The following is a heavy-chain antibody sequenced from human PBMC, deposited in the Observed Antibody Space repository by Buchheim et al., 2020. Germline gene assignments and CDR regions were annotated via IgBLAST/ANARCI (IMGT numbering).Heavy chain of an antibody. V-gene: IGHV3-30*04. D-gene: IGHD3-9*01. J-gene: IGHJ6*02. Sequence: QVQLVESGGGVVQPGRSLRLSCAASGFTFSSYAMHWVRQAPGKGLEWVAVISYDGSNKYYADSVKGRFTISRDNSKNTLYLQMNSLRAEDTAVYYCARVSGGYFDWLYYYYGMDVWGQGTT. CDR2: ISYDGSNK. CDR3: ARVSGGYFDWLYYYYGMDV. CDR1: GFTFSSYA.